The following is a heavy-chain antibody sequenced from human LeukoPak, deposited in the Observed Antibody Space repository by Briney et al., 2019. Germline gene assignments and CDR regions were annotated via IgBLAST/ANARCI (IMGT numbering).Heavy chain of an antibody. V-gene: IGHV3-23*01. J-gene: IGHJ4*02. Sequence: GGYLTLYCAASGFTFTRYAMTWVRQAPGRGLEWVSTITGDGDGAYYTDSVKGRFTTSRDNAKNTLYLQMNSLRADDTAVYYCAKESSSRGWYGPDYWGQGTLVTVSS. CDR2: ITGDGDGA. D-gene: IGHD6-19*01. CDR3: AKESSSRGWYGPDY. CDR1: GFTFTRYA.